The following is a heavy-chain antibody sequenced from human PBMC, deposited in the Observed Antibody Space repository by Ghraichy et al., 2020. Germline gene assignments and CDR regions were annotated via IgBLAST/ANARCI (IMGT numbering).Heavy chain of an antibody. CDR2: INLDGSQK. Sequence: SLRLSCAISGFTFSSHWMSWVRQAPGKGLEWVANINLDGSQKYYVDSVKGRFTISRDNAKNLLFLQMTSLRADDTAVYYCARDSGIAAANSWGQGTLVTVSS. CDR3: ARDSGIAAANS. CDR1: GFTFSSHW. V-gene: IGHV3-7*01. J-gene: IGHJ4*02. D-gene: IGHD6-13*01.